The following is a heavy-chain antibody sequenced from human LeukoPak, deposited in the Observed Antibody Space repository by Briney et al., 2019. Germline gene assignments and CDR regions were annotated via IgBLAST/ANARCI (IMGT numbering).Heavy chain of an antibody. V-gene: IGHV3-30*02. CDR3: AREGAPSGYDYHY. Sequence: PGGSLRLSCAASGFTFSSYGMHWVRQAPGKGLEWVAFIRYDGSNKYYADSVKGRFTISRDNSKNTLYLQMNSLRAEDTAVYYCAREGAPSGYDYHYWGQGTLVTVSS. CDR2: IRYDGSNK. J-gene: IGHJ4*02. CDR1: GFTFSSYG. D-gene: IGHD5-12*01.